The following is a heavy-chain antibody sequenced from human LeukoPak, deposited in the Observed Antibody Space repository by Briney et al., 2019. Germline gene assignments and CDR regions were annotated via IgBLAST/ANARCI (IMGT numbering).Heavy chain of an antibody. CDR1: GGTFSSYA. D-gene: IGHD3-10*01. V-gene: IGHV1-69*05. J-gene: IGHJ4*02. Sequence: SVKVSCKASGGTFSSYAISWVRQAPGQGLEWMGRIIPIFGTADYAQKFQGRVTITTDESTSTAYMELSSLRSEDTAVYYCARGYYGSGKGPDYWGQGTLVTVSS. CDR3: ARGYYGSGKGPDY. CDR2: IIPIFGTA.